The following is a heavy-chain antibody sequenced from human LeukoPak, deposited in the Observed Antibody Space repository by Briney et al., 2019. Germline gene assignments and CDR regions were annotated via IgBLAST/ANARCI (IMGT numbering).Heavy chain of an antibody. CDR2: INPNSGRT. J-gene: IGHJ4*02. D-gene: IGHD5-18*01. CDR1: GYTFTGYY. V-gene: IGHV1-2*02. CDR3: AREAGHTSMDYYFDY. Sequence: ASVKVSCKASGYTFTGYYMHWVRQAPGQGLEWMGWINPNSGRTNYAQKFQGRVTMTRDTSISTAYMELSRLRSDDTAVYYCAREAGHTSMDYYFDYWGQGTLVTVSS.